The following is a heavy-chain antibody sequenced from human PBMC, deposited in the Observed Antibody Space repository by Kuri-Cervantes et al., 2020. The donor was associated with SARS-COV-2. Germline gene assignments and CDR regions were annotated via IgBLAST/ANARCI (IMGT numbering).Heavy chain of an antibody. Sequence: GSLRLSCTVSGDSISRSSYYWGWIRQPPGKGLEWIGAIYFSGSTFYNPSLTSRVTISIDTSKNQFSLKLSSVTAADTALYYCARIFVPAAILTDGWYFDLWGRGTLVTVSS. J-gene: IGHJ2*01. V-gene: IGHV4-39*07. CDR1: GDSISRSSYY. D-gene: IGHD2-2*02. CDR2: IYFSGST. CDR3: ARIFVPAAILTDGWYFDL.